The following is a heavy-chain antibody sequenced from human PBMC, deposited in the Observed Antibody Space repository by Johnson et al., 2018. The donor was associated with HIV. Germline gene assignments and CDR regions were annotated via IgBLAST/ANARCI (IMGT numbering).Heavy chain of an antibody. D-gene: IGHD3-10*01. Sequence: VQLVESGGGVVQPGRSLRLSCAASGFTFSSYAMHWVRQAPGKGLEWVAVISYDGSNKYYADSVKGRFTISIDNSKNTLYLQMNSLRAEDTAVYYCARDRGQRAPLCAFDLWGQGTMVTVSS. J-gene: IGHJ3*01. CDR2: ISYDGSNK. CDR1: GFTFSSYA. CDR3: ARDRGQRAPLCAFDL. V-gene: IGHV3-30-3*01.